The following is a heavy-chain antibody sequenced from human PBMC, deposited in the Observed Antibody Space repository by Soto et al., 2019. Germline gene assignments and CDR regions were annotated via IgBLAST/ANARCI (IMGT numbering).Heavy chain of an antibody. CDR1: GGSISSGGYY. Sequence: SETLSLTCTVSGGSISSGGYYWSWIRQHPGKGLEWIGYIYYSGSTYYNPSLKSRVTISVDTSKNQFSLKLSSVTAADTAVYYCARSRRTSMIYYYMDVWGKGTTVTVSS. D-gene: IGHD3-22*01. V-gene: IGHV4-31*03. CDR3: ARSRRTSMIYYYMDV. CDR2: IYYSGST. J-gene: IGHJ6*03.